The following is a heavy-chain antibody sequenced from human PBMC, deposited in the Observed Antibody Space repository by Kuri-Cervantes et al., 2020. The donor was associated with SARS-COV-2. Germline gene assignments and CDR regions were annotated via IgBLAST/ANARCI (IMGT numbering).Heavy chain of an antibody. V-gene: IGHV1-69*06. J-gene: IGHJ2*01. Sequence: SVKVSCKASGGTFSSYAISWVRQAPGQGLEWMGGIIPIFGTANYAQKFQGRVTITADKSTSTAYMELSSLRSEDTAVYYCARGTLYCSSTSCSPAVWYFDLWGCGTLVTVSS. D-gene: IGHD2-2*01. CDR1: GGTFSSYA. CDR3: ARGTLYCSSTSCSPAVWYFDL. CDR2: IIPIFGTA.